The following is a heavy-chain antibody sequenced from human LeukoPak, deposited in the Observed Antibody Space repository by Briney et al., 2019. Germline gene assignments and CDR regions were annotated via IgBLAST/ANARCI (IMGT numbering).Heavy chain of an antibody. J-gene: IGHJ4*02. Sequence: PSETLSLTCTVSGGSISSDYWSWIRQPPGKGLECIGYIYYSGSTNYNPSLKSRVTISVDTSKNQFSLKLSSVTAADTAVYYCARAYCGGDCYHNFDDWGQGTLVTVSS. CDR3: ARAYCGGDCYHNFDD. CDR1: GGSISSDY. CDR2: IYYSGST. D-gene: IGHD2-21*02. V-gene: IGHV4-59*01.